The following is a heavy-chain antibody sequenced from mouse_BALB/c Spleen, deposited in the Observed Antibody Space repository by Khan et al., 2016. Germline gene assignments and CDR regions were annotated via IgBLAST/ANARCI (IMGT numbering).Heavy chain of an antibody. CDR1: GFSLTGFG. J-gene: IGHJ4*01. V-gene: IGHV2-6-7*01. Sequence: VELVESGPALVAPSQSLSITCTVSGFSLTGFGVNWVRQPPGKGLEWLGMIWGDGSTDYNSGLKSRLSISKDNSKSQVFFKMNSLQTDDTARYYCARRYRYYALDYWGQGISVTVSS. D-gene: IGHD2-14*01. CDR2: IWGDGST. CDR3: ARRYRYYALDY.